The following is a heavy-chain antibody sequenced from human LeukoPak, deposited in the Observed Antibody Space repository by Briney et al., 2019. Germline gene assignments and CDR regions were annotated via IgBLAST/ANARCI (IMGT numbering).Heavy chain of an antibody. Sequence: ASVKVSCKASGYTFTGYYMHWVRQAPGQGLEWMGWINPNSGGTNYAQKFQGRVTMTRDTSISTAYMELSRLRSDDTAVYYCARADSSGYYPLDYWGQGTPLTVSS. CDR1: GYTFTGYY. J-gene: IGHJ4*02. D-gene: IGHD3-22*01. CDR3: ARADSSGYYPLDY. CDR2: INPNSGGT. V-gene: IGHV1-2*02.